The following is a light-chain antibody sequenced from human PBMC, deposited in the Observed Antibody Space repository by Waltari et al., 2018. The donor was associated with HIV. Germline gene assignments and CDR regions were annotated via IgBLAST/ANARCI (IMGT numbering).Light chain of an antibody. Sequence: EIVMTQSQANLSVSPGERATLSCRASQSIGSRLAWYQQKPGQAPRLLIYGASTRATGIPARISGSGSGTDFTLTISSLQSEDVAVYYCQQYNSWPPYTFGQGTKLEIK. J-gene: IGKJ2*01. V-gene: IGKV3-15*01. CDR2: GAS. CDR1: QSIGSR. CDR3: QQYNSWPPYT.